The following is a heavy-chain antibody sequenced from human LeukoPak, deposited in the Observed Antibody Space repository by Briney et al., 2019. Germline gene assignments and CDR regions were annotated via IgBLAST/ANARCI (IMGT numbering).Heavy chain of an antibody. CDR1: GFSLSTSGVG. CDR2: IYWDDDK. J-gene: IGHJ5*02. CDR3: AHLHSYDFWSGSVDP. V-gene: IGHV2-5*02. D-gene: IGHD3-3*01. Sequence: SGPTLVKPTQTLTLTCTFSGFSLSTSGVGVGWIRQPPGKALEWLALIYWDDDKRYSPSLKSRLTITKDTSKNQVVLTMTNMDPVDTTTYYCAHLHSYDFWSGSVDPWGQGTLVTVSS.